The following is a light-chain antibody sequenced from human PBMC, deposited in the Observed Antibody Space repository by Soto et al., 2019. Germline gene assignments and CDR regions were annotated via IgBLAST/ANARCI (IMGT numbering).Light chain of an antibody. J-gene: IGLJ1*01. CDR2: EVI. CDR1: SSDVGRFNF. Sequence: QSGLAQPASVSGSPGQSITISFTGSSSDVGRFNFVSWYQQHPGKAPKLLIYEVIKRPSGVSSRFSASKSGNTASLTISGLQAEDEADYYCCSYAYSTTFVFGTGTKVTVL. V-gene: IGLV2-23*02. CDR3: CSYAYSTTFV.